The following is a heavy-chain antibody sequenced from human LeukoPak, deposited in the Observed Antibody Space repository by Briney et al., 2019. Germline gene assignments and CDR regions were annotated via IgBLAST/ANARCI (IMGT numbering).Heavy chain of an antibody. Sequence: GGSPRLSCAASGFAFSSQAMGWVRQAPGKGLEWVSVISDSGGLTYYSDSVKGRFTISRDNSKNTLFLQMNSLRAEDTAVYFCAKDARRTSGWYFFDYWGQGTLVTVSS. D-gene: IGHD6-19*01. CDR3: AKDARRTSGWYFFDY. V-gene: IGHV3-23*01. CDR2: ISDSGGLT. CDR1: GFAFSSQA. J-gene: IGHJ4*02.